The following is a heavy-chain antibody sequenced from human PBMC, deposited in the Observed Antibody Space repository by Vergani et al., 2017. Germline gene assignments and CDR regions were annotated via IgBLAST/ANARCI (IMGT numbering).Heavy chain of an antibody. J-gene: IGHJ4*02. D-gene: IGHD4-23*01. CDR2: IGTLSDT. CDR3: ARAVSTTVGDPPGY. V-gene: IGHV3-13*01. Sequence: EVQLVESGGGLVQPGGSLRLSCAASGFAFNNSDMHWVRQITGKGLEWVSAIGTLSDTFYTNSVKGRFTISRENAKNSLYLQMNSLRAGDTAIYYCARAVSTTVGDPPGYWGQGTLVTVSS. CDR1: GFAFNNSD.